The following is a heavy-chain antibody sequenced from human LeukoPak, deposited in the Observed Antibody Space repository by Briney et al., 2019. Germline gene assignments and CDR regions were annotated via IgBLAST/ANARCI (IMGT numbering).Heavy chain of an antibody. V-gene: IGHV4-39*01. J-gene: IGHJ4*02. CDR1: GGSINISDYY. CDR3: ARNRAAARAPLDY. CDR2: MHYSGNT. Sequence: SETLSLTCTVSGGSINISDYYWGWIRQPPGKGLEWIGCMHYSGNTYYNPSLRSRVTISVDTSENQFSLKLGSVTAADTAVYYCARNRAAARAPLDYWGQGTLVTVSS. D-gene: IGHD2-2*01.